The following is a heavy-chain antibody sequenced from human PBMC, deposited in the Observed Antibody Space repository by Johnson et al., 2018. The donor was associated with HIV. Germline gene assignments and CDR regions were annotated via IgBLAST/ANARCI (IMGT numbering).Heavy chain of an antibody. CDR3: ARSEVRYFDWSYQRGAFDI. D-gene: IGHD3-9*01. Sequence: QVQLVESGGGVVQPGRSLRLSCAASGFTFSSYAMHWVRQATGKGLEWVAVISYDGSNKYYTDSVKGRFTFSSDNSKNTLYLQMNSLRAEDTAVYYCARSEVRYFDWSYQRGAFDIWGQGTMVTVSS. V-gene: IGHV3-30*04. CDR1: GFTFSSYA. CDR2: ISYDGSNK. J-gene: IGHJ3*02.